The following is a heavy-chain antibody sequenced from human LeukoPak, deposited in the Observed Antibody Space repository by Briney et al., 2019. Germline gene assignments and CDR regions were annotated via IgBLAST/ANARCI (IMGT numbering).Heavy chain of an antibody. V-gene: IGHV3-23*01. CDR1: GFTCSTYA. CDR2: ISDISGSGVTT. CDR3: AKGTATTGYYFDL. D-gene: IGHD1-1*01. J-gene: IGHJ4*02. Sequence: GGSLRLSCAASGFTCSTYAMGWVRQAAGKGLEWVPSISDISGSGVTTFHADSVKGRFTISRDNSKNMLHLQMNSLRAEDTAVYYCAKGTATTGYYFDLWGQGTLVTVSS.